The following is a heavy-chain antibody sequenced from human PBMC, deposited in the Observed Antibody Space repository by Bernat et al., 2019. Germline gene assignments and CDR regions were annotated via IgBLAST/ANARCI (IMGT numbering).Heavy chain of an antibody. CDR3: TKAHGPEHDGVWYRYYYYYYGMDV. CDR2: ISWDGGST. J-gene: IGHJ6*02. D-gene: IGHD2-8*01. Sequence: EVQLVESGGVVVQPGGSLRLSCAASGFTFDDYTMHWVRQAPGKGLEWVSLISWDGGSTYYADSVKGRFTISRDNSKNSLYLQMNSLRTEDTALYYCTKAHGPEHDGVWYRYYYYYYGMDVWGQGTTVTVSS. CDR1: GFTFDDYT. V-gene: IGHV3-43*01.